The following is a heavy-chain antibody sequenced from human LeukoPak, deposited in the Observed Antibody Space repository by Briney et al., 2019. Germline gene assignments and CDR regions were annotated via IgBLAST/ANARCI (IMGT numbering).Heavy chain of an antibody. CDR3: AKSRGFNYFDY. J-gene: IGHJ4*02. CDR1: GFTFSSTW. D-gene: IGHD3-10*01. Sequence: GGSLRLSCAASGFTFSSTWMHWFRQAPGKGPVWVSRIHSDGSSTIYADSVKGRFTISRDNSKNTLYLQMNSLRAEDTAVYYCAKSRGFNYFDYWGQGTLVTVSS. CDR2: IHSDGSST. V-gene: IGHV3-74*01.